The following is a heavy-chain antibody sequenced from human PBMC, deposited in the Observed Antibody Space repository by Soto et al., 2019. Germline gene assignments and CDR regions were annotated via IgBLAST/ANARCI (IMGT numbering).Heavy chain of an antibody. D-gene: IGHD6-19*01. CDR3: ARTHWVSGTEY. J-gene: IGHJ4*02. CDR1: GGSMTGYF. V-gene: IGHV4-4*07. CDR2: VYNTGNT. Sequence: QVQLQESGPGLVKPSETLSLTCTVSGGSMTGYFWTWIRRPAGKGLEWIGHVYNTGNTDYNPSLESRISMAVDTSKRQFSLKVKSVTAADTAVYYCARTHWVSGTEYWGQGTLVTVSS.